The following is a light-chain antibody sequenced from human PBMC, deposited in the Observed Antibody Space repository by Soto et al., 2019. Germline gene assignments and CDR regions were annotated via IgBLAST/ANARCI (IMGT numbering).Light chain of an antibody. CDR1: SSDVGAYKY. Sequence: QSALTQPPSASGSPGQSVTISCTGTSSDVGAYKYVSWYQQSPGKAPKLMIYEVTNRPSGVPDRFSGSKSGNTASLTVSGLQAEDEADYYCTSYVGNDIWVFGGGTKLTVL. CDR2: EVT. V-gene: IGLV2-8*01. J-gene: IGLJ3*02. CDR3: TSYVGNDIWV.